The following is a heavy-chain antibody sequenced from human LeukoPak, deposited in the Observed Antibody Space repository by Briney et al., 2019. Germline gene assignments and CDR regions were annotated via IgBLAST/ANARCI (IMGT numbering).Heavy chain of an antibody. Sequence: GGSLRLSCAASGFTFSSYGMHWVRQAPGKGLEWVANIKQDGSEKYYVDSVKGRFTISRDNAKNSLYLQMNSLRAEDTAVYYCARDRGYCSSTSCPSLDYWGQGTLVTVSS. CDR3: ARDRGYCSSTSCPSLDY. J-gene: IGHJ4*02. CDR2: IKQDGSEK. V-gene: IGHV3-7*03. D-gene: IGHD2-2*01. CDR1: GFTFSSYG.